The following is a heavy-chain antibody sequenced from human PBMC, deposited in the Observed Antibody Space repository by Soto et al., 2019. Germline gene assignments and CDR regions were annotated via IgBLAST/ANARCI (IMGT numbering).Heavy chain of an antibody. Sequence: QVQLVQSGAEVKKPGASVKVSCKASGYTFTSYDINWVRQATGQGLEWMGWMNPTSGNTGYAQKFQGRVTMTRNTSISTAYMELSSLRSEDTAVYYCARERIVGATSHYYGMDVWGQGTTVTVSS. V-gene: IGHV1-8*01. CDR1: GYTFTSYD. D-gene: IGHD1-26*01. CDR2: MNPTSGNT. J-gene: IGHJ6*02. CDR3: ARERIVGATSHYYGMDV.